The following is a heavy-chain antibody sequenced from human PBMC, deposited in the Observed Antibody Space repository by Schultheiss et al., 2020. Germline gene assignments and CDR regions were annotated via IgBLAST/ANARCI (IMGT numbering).Heavy chain of an antibody. D-gene: IGHD3-22*01. Sequence: SVKVSGKASGGTFSSYAISWVRQAPGQGLEWMGGIIPIFGTANYAQKFQGRVTITADKSTSTAYMELSSLRSEDTAVYYCASVDYYDSSGYYFDYWGQGTLVTVSS. V-gene: IGHV1-69*06. CDR3: ASVDYYDSSGYYFDY. CDR2: IIPIFGTA. CDR1: GGTFSSYA. J-gene: IGHJ4*02.